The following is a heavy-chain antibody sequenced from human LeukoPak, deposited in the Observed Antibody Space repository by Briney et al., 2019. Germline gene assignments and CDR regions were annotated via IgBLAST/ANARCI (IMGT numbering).Heavy chain of an antibody. V-gene: IGHV4-39*07. J-gene: IGHJ4*02. CDR3: FYKGVRGVIF. CDR1: GGSISSSSYY. Sequence: SETLSLTCTVSGGSISSSSYYWGWIRQPPGKGLEWIGSIYYSGSTYCNPSLKSRVTISVDTSKNQFSLKLSSVTAADTAVYYCFYKGVRGVIFWGQGTLVTVSS. D-gene: IGHD3-10*01. CDR2: IYYSGST.